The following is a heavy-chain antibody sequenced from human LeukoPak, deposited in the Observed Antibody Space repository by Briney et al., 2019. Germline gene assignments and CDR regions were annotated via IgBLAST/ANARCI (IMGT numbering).Heavy chain of an antibody. J-gene: IGHJ3*02. CDR3: VRDHQWAFDI. D-gene: IGHD6-19*01. V-gene: IGHV3-48*01. CDR1: GFTFSSYS. Sequence: PGGSLRLSCAASGFTFSSYSMNWVRQAPGKGLEWVSYMRSSDNTIYYADSVKGRFTISRDSAKNSLYLQMNSVRAEDTAVYYCVRDHQWAFDIWGQGTMVTVSS. CDR2: MRSSDNTI.